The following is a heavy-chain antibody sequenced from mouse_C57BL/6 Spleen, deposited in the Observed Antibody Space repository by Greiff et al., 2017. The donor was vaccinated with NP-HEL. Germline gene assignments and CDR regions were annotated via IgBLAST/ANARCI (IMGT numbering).Heavy chain of an antibody. CDR1: GYTFTSYW. V-gene: IGHV1-64*01. CDR2: IHPNSGST. D-gene: IGHD1-1*01. J-gene: IGHJ2*01. CDR3: ARRWGNYGGSYYFDY. Sequence: QVQLQQPGAELVKPGASVKLSCKASGYTFTSYWMHWVKQRPGQGLEWIGMIHPNSGSTNYNEKFKSKATLTVDKSSSTAYMQLSSLTSEDSAVYYCARRWGNYGGSYYFDYWGQGTTLTVSS.